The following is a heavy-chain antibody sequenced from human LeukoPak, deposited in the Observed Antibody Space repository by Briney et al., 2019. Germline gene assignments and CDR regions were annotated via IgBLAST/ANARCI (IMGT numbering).Heavy chain of an antibody. J-gene: IGHJ4*02. CDR3: AGASYDYFDY. D-gene: IGHD2-21*01. CDR1: GGSFSGYY. CDR2: INHSGST. V-gene: IGHV4-34*01. Sequence: SETLSLTCAVYGGSFSGYYWSWIRQPPGKGLEWIGEINHSGSTNYNPSLKSRVTISVDTSKNQFSLKLSPVTAADTAVYYCAGASYDYFDYWGQGTLVTVSS.